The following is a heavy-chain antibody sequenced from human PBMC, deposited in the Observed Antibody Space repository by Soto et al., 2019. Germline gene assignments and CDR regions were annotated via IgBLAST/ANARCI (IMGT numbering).Heavy chain of an antibody. CDR2: IKRDGSEK. Sequence: GGSLRLSCAASGFTFSSYWMSWVRQAPGKGLEWVANIKRDGSEKYYVDSVKGRFTISRDNAKNSLYLQMNSLRAEDTAVYYCARDGELGIGAFDIWGQGTMGTVSS. CDR3: ARDGELGIGAFDI. J-gene: IGHJ3*02. V-gene: IGHV3-7*03. CDR1: GFTFSSYW. D-gene: IGHD7-27*01.